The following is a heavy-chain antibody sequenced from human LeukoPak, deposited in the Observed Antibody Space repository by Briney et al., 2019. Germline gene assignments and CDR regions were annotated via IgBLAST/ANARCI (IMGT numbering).Heavy chain of an antibody. CDR1: GFTFSSYG. CDR2: ISDSGGST. Sequence: PGGSLGLSCAASGFTFSSYGITWVRQAPGKGLEWVSGISDSGGSTYYADSVKGRFTISRDNSKKQLFLQVDSLRVEDTAVYYCAKGKINHDGAFDAWGQGTRVTVSS. J-gene: IGHJ3*01. D-gene: IGHD3-16*01. V-gene: IGHV3-23*01. CDR3: AKGKINHDGAFDA.